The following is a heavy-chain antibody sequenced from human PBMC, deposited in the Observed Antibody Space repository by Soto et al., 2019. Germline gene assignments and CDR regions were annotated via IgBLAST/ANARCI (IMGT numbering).Heavy chain of an antibody. CDR2: ISSSGSTI. J-gene: IGHJ4*02. CDR3: ARAVFPLGPPSKWFGELLADY. D-gene: IGHD3-10*01. CDR1: GFTFSDYY. Sequence: GGSLRLSCAASGFTFSDYYMSWIRQAPGKGLEWVSYISSSGSTIYYADSVKGRFTISRDNAKNSLYLQMNSLRAEDTAVYYCARAVFPLGPPSKWFGELLADYWGQGTLVTVSS. V-gene: IGHV3-11*01.